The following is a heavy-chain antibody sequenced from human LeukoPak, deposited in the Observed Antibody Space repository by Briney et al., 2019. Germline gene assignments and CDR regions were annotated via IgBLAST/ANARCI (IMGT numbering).Heavy chain of an antibody. Sequence: ASVKVSCKASGYTFTRYYMHWVRQAPGQGLEWMGWINPNSGGTNYAQKFQGRVTMTRDTSISTAYMDLSRLRSYDTAVYYCARDLHVDTAMVTLGYWGQGTLVTVSS. D-gene: IGHD5-18*01. V-gene: IGHV1-2*02. CDR2: INPNSGGT. CDR1: GYTFTRYY. J-gene: IGHJ4*02. CDR3: ARDLHVDTAMVTLGY.